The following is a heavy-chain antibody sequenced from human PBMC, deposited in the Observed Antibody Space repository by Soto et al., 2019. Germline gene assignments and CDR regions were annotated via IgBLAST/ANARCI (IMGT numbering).Heavy chain of an antibody. D-gene: IGHD2-21*02. CDR3: ARDGFAYCGGDCYLGGMDV. Sequence: QVQLQESGPGLVKPSETLSLTCTVSGGSISSYYWSWIRQPPGKGLEWIGYIYYSGSTNYNPSLKSRVTRSVDASKNQFPLKLGSVTAADTAVYYCARDGFAYCGGDCYLGGMDVWGQGTTVTVSS. J-gene: IGHJ6*02. CDR2: IYYSGST. CDR1: GGSISSYY. V-gene: IGHV4-59*01.